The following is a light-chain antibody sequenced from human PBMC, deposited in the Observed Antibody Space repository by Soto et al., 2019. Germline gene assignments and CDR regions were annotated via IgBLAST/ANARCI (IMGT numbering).Light chain of an antibody. CDR1: QDISNS. Sequence: DIQMTQSPSSLSASVGDRVTITCQASQDISNSLNWYQQKPGKAPKLLIYDASNLKTGVPSRFSGSGSGTDFTFTISSLQPEDIATYYCQQYDNLSITFGQGTRLEI. J-gene: IGKJ5*01. V-gene: IGKV1-33*01. CDR3: QQYDNLSIT. CDR2: DAS.